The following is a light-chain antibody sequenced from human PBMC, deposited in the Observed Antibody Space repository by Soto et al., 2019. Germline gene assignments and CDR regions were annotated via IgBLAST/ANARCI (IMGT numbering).Light chain of an antibody. Sequence: QSVLTQRAFVSGSPGQSITISCTGTSSDVGGYNYVSWYQHPPGKAPKLMISEVSNRPSGVSNRFSGSKSGNTASLTISGLQAEDEADYYCSSYTSTSTRVFGTGTKVTVL. CDR1: SSDVGGYNY. J-gene: IGLJ1*01. CDR3: SSYTSTSTRV. CDR2: EVS. V-gene: IGLV2-14*01.